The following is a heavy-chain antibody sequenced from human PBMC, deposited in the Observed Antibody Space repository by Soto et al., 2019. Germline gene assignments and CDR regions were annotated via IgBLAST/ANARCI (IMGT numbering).Heavy chain of an antibody. CDR1: GFSLTTSGVG. Sequence: QITLNESGPTVVKPTETLTLTCTFSGFSLTTSGVGVGWVRQSPGKAPEWLALIYWDDDKRYSTSLKSRLTITTDTSKNQVVLTMANVDPAATATYSCAHRVLRAVFGLVTTTAIYFDFWGQGTPVAVSS. V-gene: IGHV2-5*02. J-gene: IGHJ4*02. CDR3: AHRVLRAVFGLVTTTAIYFDF. D-gene: IGHD3-3*01. CDR2: IYWDDDK.